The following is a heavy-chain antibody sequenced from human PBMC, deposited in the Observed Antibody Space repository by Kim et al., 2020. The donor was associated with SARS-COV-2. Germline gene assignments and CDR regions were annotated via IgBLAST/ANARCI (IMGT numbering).Heavy chain of an antibody. J-gene: IGHJ4*02. D-gene: IGHD3-10*01. CDR2: IYYSGST. CDR1: GGSISSGGYY. Sequence: SETLSLTCTVSGGSISSGGYYWSWIRQHPGKGLEWIGYIYYSGSTYYNPSLKSRVTISVDTSKNQFSLKLSSVTAADTAVYYCARDRRVMGSGSYYKWNYFDYWGQGTLVTVSS. CDR3: ARDRRVMGSGSYYKWNYFDY. V-gene: IGHV4-31*03.